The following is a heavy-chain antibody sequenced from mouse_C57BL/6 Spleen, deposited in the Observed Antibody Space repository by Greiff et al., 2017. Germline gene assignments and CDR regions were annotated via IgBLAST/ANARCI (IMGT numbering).Heavy chain of an antibody. CDR1: GFTFSSYA. CDR2: ISDGGSYT. CDR3: ARDMAGRMGY. D-gene: IGHD6-1*01. Sequence: EVNLVESGGGLVKPGGSLKLSCAASGFTFSSYAMSWVRQTPEKRLEWVATISDGGSYTYYPDNVKGRFTISRDNAKNNLYLQMSHLKSEDTAMYYCARDMAGRMGYWGQGTSVTVSS. V-gene: IGHV5-4*01. J-gene: IGHJ4*01.